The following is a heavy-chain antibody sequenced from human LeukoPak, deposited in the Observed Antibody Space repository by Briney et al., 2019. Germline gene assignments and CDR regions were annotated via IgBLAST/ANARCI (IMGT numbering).Heavy chain of an antibody. J-gene: IGHJ4*02. CDR2: STHSGST. CDR3: ARGLTGAAALDF. V-gene: IGHV4-34*01. CDR1: GESFSDHY. Sequence: SETLSLTCAVYGESFSDHYWTWIRQPPGKGLEWIGESTHSGSTNYNPSLKSRVTISVDTSKSQFSLKLTSMTAADTAVYYCARGLTGAAALDFWGPGTLVTVSS. D-gene: IGHD7-27*01.